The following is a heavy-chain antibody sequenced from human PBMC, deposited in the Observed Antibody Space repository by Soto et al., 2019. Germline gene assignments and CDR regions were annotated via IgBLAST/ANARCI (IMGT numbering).Heavy chain of an antibody. D-gene: IGHD3-22*01. Sequence: TSETLSLTCSVSGDSISNSRFYWAWIRQPPGEGLEWIGSIYHTGNACYNPSLKSRVTIFVDTSKNQFSLKLTSVTAADTALYYCARDYFDSSDYTTNWFDPWGQGTLVTVSS. J-gene: IGHJ5*02. V-gene: IGHV4-39*01. CDR3: ARDYFDSSDYTTNWFDP. CDR1: GDSISNSRFY. CDR2: IYHTGNA.